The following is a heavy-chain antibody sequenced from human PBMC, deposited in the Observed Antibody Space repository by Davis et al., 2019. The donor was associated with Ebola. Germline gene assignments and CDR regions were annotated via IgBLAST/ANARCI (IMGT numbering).Heavy chain of an antibody. Sequence: MPSETLSLTCAVYGGSFSGYYWSWIRQPPGNGLEWIGEINHSGSTNYNPSLKSRVTISVDTSKNQFSLKLSSVTAADTAVYYCARDPYYYGSGSYSRFYYYYYGMDVWGQGTTVTVSS. CDR2: INHSGST. D-gene: IGHD3-10*01. CDR1: GGSFSGYY. CDR3: ARDPYYYGSGSYSRFYYYYYGMDV. V-gene: IGHV4-34*01. J-gene: IGHJ6*02.